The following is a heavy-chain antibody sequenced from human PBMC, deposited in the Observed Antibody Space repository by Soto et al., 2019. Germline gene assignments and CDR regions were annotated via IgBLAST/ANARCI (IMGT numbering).Heavy chain of an antibody. D-gene: IGHD6-13*01. V-gene: IGHV3-21*01. CDR2: ISSSSSYI. CDR3: AREGIAAALDY. Sequence: EVQLVESGGGLVKPGGSLRLSCAASGFTFSSYSMNWVRQAPGKGLEWVSSISSSSSYIYYADSVKGRFTISRDNAKNSLYLQVNRLRAEDTAVYYCAREGIAAALDYWGQGTLVTVSP. J-gene: IGHJ4*02. CDR1: GFTFSSYS.